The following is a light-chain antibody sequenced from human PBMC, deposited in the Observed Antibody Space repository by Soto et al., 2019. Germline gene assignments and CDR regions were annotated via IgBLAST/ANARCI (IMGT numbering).Light chain of an antibody. J-gene: IGLJ2*01. V-gene: IGLV1-44*01. Sequence: QSVLTQPPSASGTPGQMVTISCSGSSSNIGSNPVNWYQQLPGMAPKLLIYNNSQRPSGVPDRFSGSKSGTSASLAISGLQSEDEADYYCAAWDDSLRGLEFGGGTKLTVL. CDR3: AAWDDSLRGLE. CDR2: NNS. CDR1: SSNIGSNP.